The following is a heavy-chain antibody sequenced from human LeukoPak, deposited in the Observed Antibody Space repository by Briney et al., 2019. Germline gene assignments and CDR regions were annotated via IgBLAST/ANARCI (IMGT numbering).Heavy chain of an antibody. D-gene: IGHD4-23*01. J-gene: IGHJ4*02. Sequence: GGSLRLSCTASGFNFGSDAMHWVRQAPGKGLEWVAFIWSDGSNDHYADSVKGRFTISRDNAKNSLYLQMNSLRAEDTAVYYCARRGYGGSIDYWGQGTLVTVSS. CDR1: GFNFGSDA. CDR2: IWSDGSND. CDR3: ARRGYGGSIDY. V-gene: IGHV3-33*01.